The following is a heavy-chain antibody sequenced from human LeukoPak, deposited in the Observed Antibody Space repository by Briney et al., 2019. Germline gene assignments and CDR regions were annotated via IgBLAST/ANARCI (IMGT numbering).Heavy chain of an antibody. D-gene: IGHD6-13*01. V-gene: IGHV1-69*04. CDR3: ARDRGQQLVPFDY. CDR1: GGTFSSYA. Sequence: SVKVSCKASGGTFSSYAISWVRPAPGQGLEWMGRIIPILGIANYAQNFQGRVTITADKSTSTAYMELSSLRSEDTAVYYCARDRGQQLVPFDYWGQGTLVTVSS. J-gene: IGHJ4*02. CDR2: IIPILGIA.